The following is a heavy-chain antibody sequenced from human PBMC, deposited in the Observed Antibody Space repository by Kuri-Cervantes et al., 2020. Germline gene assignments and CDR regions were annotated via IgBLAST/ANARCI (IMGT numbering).Heavy chain of an antibody. CDR1: GFTSSSYA. J-gene: IGHJ6*02. Sequence: GESLKISCAAAGFTSSSYAMSWVRQPPGKGLEWVSAISGSGGSTYYADSVKGRFTISRDNSKNTLYLQMNSLRAEDTAVYYCARGPQAIVVVPATWGVYYYYGMDVWGQGTTVTVSS. CDR3: ARGPQAIVVVPATWGVYYYYGMDV. V-gene: IGHV3-23*01. D-gene: IGHD2-2*01. CDR2: ISGSGGST.